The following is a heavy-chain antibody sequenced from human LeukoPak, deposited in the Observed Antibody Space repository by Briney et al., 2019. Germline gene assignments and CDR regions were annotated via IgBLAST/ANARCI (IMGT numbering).Heavy chain of an antibody. CDR1: GGSISSSSYY. CDR2: IYTSGST. V-gene: IGHV4-61*02. CDR3: ARDYRVPSYYYYGMDV. Sequence: SETLSLTCTVSGGSISSSSYYWSWIRQPAGKGLEWIGRIYTSGSTNYNPSLKSRVTMSVDTSKNQFSLKLSSVTAADTAVYYCARDYRVPSYYYYGMDVWGQGTTVTVSS. D-gene: IGHD3-16*02. J-gene: IGHJ6*02.